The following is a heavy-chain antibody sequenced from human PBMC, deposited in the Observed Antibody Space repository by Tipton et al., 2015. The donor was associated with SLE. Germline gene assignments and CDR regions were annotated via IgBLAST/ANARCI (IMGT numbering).Heavy chain of an antibody. CDR3: ARGLFGGSYDY. Sequence: TLSLTCAVYGGSFSGYYWSWIRQPPGKGLEWIGEINHSGSTNYNPSLKSRVTISVDTSKNQFSPKLSSVTAADTAVYYCARGLFGGSYDYWGQGTLVTVSS. V-gene: IGHV4-34*01. D-gene: IGHD1-26*01. J-gene: IGHJ4*02. CDR2: INHSGST. CDR1: GGSFSGYY.